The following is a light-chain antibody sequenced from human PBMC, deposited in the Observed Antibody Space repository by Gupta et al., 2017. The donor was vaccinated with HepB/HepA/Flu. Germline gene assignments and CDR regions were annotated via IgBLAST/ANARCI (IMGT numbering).Light chain of an antibody. J-gene: IGKJ1*01. Sequence: DLVMTQSPLSLPVTPGEPASISCRSSQSLLHSDGYNYLDWYLQKPGQSPRLLLYLGSNRASGVPDRISGSGSCADYTLKISRVEAADVVVYYCMQALQTPPTFGQGTKVEIK. CDR1: QSLLHSDGYNY. V-gene: IGKV2-28*01. CDR2: LGS. CDR3: MQALQTPPT.